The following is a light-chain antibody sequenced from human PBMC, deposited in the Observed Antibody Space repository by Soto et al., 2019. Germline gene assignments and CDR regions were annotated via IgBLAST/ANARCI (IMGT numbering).Light chain of an antibody. CDR3: QQYNSYLET. V-gene: IGKV1-5*01. J-gene: IGKJ1*01. Sequence: DIQMTQPPSTLSASVGDRVTLTCRASQSVSRRLAWYQQRPGKAPKLLIYDASNLESGVPSRFSGSESGTEFTLTISSLQPDDFATYYCQQYNSYLETFGQGTEVEIK. CDR2: DAS. CDR1: QSVSRR.